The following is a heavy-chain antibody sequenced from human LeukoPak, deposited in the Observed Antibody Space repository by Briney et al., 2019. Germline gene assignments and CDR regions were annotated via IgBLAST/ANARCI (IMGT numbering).Heavy chain of an antibody. CDR1: GFTFSSYA. D-gene: IGHD3-10*01. CDR3: ARSPQYYYGSGSYLDY. Sequence: PGGSLRLSCAASGFTFSSYAMSWVRQAPGKGLEWVSAISGSGGSTYYADSVKGRFTISRDNSKNTLYLQMNSLRAEDTAVYYCARSPQYYYGSGSYLDYWGQGTLVTVSS. CDR2: ISGSGGST. J-gene: IGHJ4*02. V-gene: IGHV3-23*01.